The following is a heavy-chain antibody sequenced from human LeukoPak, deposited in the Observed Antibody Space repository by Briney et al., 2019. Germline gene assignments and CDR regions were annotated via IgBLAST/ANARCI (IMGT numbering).Heavy chain of an antibody. V-gene: IGHV3-49*04. J-gene: IGHJ6*02. D-gene: IGHD1-7*01. Sequence: GGSLRDSCTASGFSSGDYMITRVRQAPGKGLEWVSFIRRKADGGTTECAASVKGRFTISRDDSKSIAYLQMKSLKTEDTAVYYCTRYNWNYGYYYGNYGWGQLTTVTVSS. CDR2: IRRKADGGTT. CDR3: TRYNWNYGYYYGNYG. CDR1: GFSSGDYM.